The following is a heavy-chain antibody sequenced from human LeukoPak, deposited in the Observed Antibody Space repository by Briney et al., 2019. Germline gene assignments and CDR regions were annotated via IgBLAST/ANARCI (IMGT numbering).Heavy chain of an antibody. V-gene: IGHV4-39*07. CDR2: IYYSGST. CDR1: GGSISSSSYY. J-gene: IGHJ4*02. CDR3: ARAEGLEMATNASYYFDY. Sequence: SETLSLTCTVSGGSISSSSYYWGWIRQPPGKGLEWIGSIYYSGSTYYNPSLKSRVTISVDTSKNQFSLKLSSVTAADTAVYYCARAEGLEMATNASYYFDYWGQGTLVTVSS. D-gene: IGHD5-24*01.